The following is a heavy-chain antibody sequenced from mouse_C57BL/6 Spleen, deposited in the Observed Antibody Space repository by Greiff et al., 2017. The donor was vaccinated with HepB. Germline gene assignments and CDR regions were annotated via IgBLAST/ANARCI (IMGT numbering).Heavy chain of an antibody. J-gene: IGHJ2*01. D-gene: IGHD1-1*02. Sequence: EVMLVESGGDLVKPGGSLKLSCAASGFTFSSYGMSWVRQTPDKRLEWVATISSGGSYTYYPDSVKGRFTISRDNAKNTLYLQMSSLKSEDTAMYYCAKGGYFDYWGQGTTLTVPS. CDR3: AKGGYFDY. CDR2: ISSGGSYT. V-gene: IGHV5-6*01. CDR1: GFTFSSYG.